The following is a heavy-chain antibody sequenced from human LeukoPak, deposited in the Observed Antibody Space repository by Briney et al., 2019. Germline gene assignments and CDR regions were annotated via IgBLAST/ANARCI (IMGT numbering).Heavy chain of an antibody. Sequence: PSETPSLTCAVSGGSISSSNWWSWVRQPPGKGLEWIGEIYHSGSTNYNPSLKSRVTISVDKSKNQFSLKLSSVTAADTAVYYCATMGWFGESSYYFDYWGQRTLVTVSS. CDR2: IYHSGST. CDR3: ATMGWFGESSYYFDY. CDR1: GGSISSSNW. D-gene: IGHD3-10*01. J-gene: IGHJ4*02. V-gene: IGHV4-4*02.